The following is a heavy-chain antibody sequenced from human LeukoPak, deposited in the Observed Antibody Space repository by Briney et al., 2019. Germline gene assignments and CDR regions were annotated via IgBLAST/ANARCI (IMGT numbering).Heavy chain of an antibody. Sequence: PGGSLRLSCAASGFTFSSYAMSWVRQAPGKGLEWVSRISGSGGSTHYADSVKGRFTISRDNSKNTLYLQMNSLRAEDTAVYYCAKAMSGGSGTYYPHQYYMDVWGKGTTVTVPS. D-gene: IGHD3-10*01. J-gene: IGHJ6*03. V-gene: IGHV3-23*01. CDR1: GFTFSSYA. CDR3: AKAMSGGSGTYYPHQYYMDV. CDR2: ISGSGGST.